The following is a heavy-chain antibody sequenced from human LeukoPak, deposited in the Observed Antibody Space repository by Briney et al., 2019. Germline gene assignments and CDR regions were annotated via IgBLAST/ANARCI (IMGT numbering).Heavy chain of an antibody. Sequence: ASVKVSCKASGYTFTSYYMHWVRQATGQGLEWMGWMNPNSGNTGYAQKFQGRVTMTRNTSISTAYMELSSLRSEDTAVYYCARAYRLSGSYSYGGYWGQGTLVTVSS. D-gene: IGHD1-26*01. V-gene: IGHV1-8*02. CDR1: GYTFTSYY. J-gene: IGHJ4*02. CDR2: MNPNSGNT. CDR3: ARAYRLSGSYSYGGY.